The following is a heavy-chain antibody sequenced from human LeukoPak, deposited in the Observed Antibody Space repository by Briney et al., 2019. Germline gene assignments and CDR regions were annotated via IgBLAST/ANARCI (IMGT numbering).Heavy chain of an antibody. CDR1: GFTVSSNY. J-gene: IGHJ4*02. D-gene: IGHD2-2*01. Sequence: GGSLRLSCAASGFTVSSNYMGWVRQAPGKGLEWVSVIYSGGSTYYADSVKGRFTISRDNSKNTLYLQMNSLRAEDTAVYYCAKVRYCSSTSCSFFDYWGQGTLVTVSS. CDR2: IYSGGST. CDR3: AKVRYCSSTSCSFFDY. V-gene: IGHV3-53*01.